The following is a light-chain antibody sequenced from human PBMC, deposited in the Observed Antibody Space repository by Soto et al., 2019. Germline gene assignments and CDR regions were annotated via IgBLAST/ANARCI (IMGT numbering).Light chain of an antibody. V-gene: IGKV4-1*01. CDR3: QQYYRPWT. Sequence: DIVLTQSPDSLAVSLGERATINCKSSQSVLYSSNNKNYLAWYQQKPGQPPKLLIYWASTRESGVPDRFSGSVSGTDFTLTISSLQAEDVVVYYCQQYYRPWTFGQGTKVEIK. J-gene: IGKJ1*01. CDR1: QSVLYSSNNKNY. CDR2: WAS.